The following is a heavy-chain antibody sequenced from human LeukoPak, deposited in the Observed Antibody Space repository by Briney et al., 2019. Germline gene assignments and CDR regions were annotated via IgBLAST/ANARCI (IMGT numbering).Heavy chain of an antibody. V-gene: IGHV5-51*01. J-gene: IGHJ4*02. CDR2: IYPYDSET. CDR1: EYSFGTW. CDR3: AKTILGAGFYSFKY. D-gene: IGHD3-10*02. Sequence: GESLKISCKLSEYSFGTWIGWVRQMPGKGLEWMGIIYPYDSETRYSPSFQGQVTISVDTSINTAYLHWSILKASDTAMYYCAKTILGAGFYSFKYWAKGPFLTVPS.